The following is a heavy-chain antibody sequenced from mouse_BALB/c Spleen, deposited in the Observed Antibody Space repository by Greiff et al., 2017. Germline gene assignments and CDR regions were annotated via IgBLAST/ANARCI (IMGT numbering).Heavy chain of an antibody. V-gene: IGHV1-7*01. CDR2: INPSTGYT. D-gene: IGHD1-1*01. CDR1: GYTFTSYW. Sequence: VKLQESGAELAKPGASVKMSCKASGYTFTSYWMHWVKQRPGQGLEWIGYINPSTGYTEYNQKFKDKATLTADKSSSTAYMQLSSLTSEDSAVYYCARFPYYYGSSYPYFDYWGQGTTLTVSS. J-gene: IGHJ2*01. CDR3: ARFPYYYGSSYPYFDY.